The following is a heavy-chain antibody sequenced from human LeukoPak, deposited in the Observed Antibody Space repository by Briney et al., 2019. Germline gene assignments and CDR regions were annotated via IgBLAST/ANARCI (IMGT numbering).Heavy chain of an antibody. D-gene: IGHD6-19*01. CDR3: ARENSSGWYKGAFDI. Sequence: PSETLSLTCTVSGYSISSGYYWGWIRQPPGKGLEWIGSIYHSGSTYYNPSLKSRVTISVDTSKNQFSLKLSSVTAADTAVYYCARENSSGWYKGAFDIWGQGTMVTVSS. CDR2: IYHSGST. V-gene: IGHV4-38-2*02. J-gene: IGHJ3*02. CDR1: GYSISSGYY.